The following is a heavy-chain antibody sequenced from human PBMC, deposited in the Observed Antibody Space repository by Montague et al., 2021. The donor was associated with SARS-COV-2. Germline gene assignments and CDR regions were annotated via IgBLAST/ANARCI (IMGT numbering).Heavy chain of an antibody. D-gene: IGHD4-23*01. V-gene: IGHV4-59*01. CDR2: IYHNGST. J-gene: IGHJ6*02. CDR1: GGSISSYY. CDR3: ARGGGNSAHCYHDTLAV. Sequence: SETLSLTCTVSGGSISSYYWTWIRQPPGKGLESIGYIYHNGSTKYNPSLKSRVTISVDTSKNQFSLKLSSVSVADAAVYYCARGGGNSAHCYHDTLAVWRQGTXVTVFS.